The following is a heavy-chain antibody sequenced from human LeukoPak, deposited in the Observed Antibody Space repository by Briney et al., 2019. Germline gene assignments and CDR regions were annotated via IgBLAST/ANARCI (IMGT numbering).Heavy chain of an antibody. Sequence: GGSLRLSCAASGFSVSNSYMYWVRQAPGKGLEWVSFFYKGDSTYYAESVRGRFTISRDNSKNTVYLQMNSLRAEDTAVYYCAREGVYDSSGYHDALDIWGQGTMVTVSS. CDR1: GFSVSNSY. D-gene: IGHD3-22*01. CDR3: AREGVYDSSGYHDALDI. CDR2: FYKGDST. J-gene: IGHJ3*02. V-gene: IGHV3-53*01.